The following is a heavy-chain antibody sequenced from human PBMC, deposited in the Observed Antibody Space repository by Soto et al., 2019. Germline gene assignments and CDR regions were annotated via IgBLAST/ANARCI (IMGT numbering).Heavy chain of an antibody. Sequence: GGSLRLSCAASGFTFSSYAMSWVRQAPGKGLEWVSAISGSGGSTYYADSVKGRFTISRDNSKNTLYLQMNSLRAEDTAVYYCAKVEIVVVVAATRGYFDYWGQGTLVTVSS. D-gene: IGHD2-15*01. CDR1: GFTFSSYA. J-gene: IGHJ4*02. V-gene: IGHV3-23*01. CDR3: AKVEIVVVVAATRGYFDY. CDR2: ISGSGGST.